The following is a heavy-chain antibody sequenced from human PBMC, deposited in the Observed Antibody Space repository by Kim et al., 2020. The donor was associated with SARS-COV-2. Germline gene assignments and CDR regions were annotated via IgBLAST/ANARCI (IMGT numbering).Heavy chain of an antibody. Sequence: GGSLRLSCAASGFTFSSYAMSWVRQAPGKGLEWVSAISGSGGSTYYADSVKGRFTISRDNPKNTLYLQMNSLRAEDTAVYYCAKKVPAARMWGGYGMDVWGQGTTVTVSS. CDR2: ISGSGGST. D-gene: IGHD2-2*01. CDR1: GFTFSSYA. J-gene: IGHJ6*02. CDR3: AKKVPAARMWGGYGMDV. V-gene: IGHV3-23*01.